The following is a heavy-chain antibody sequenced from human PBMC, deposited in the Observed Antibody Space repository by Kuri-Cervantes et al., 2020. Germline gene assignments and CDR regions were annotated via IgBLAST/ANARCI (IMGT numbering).Heavy chain of an antibody. CDR3: ARLAAAAAGAFDI. J-gene: IGHJ3*02. V-gene: IGHV4-31*03. Sequence: SETLSLTCTVSGGSISSGGYYRSWIRQHPGKGLEWIGYIYYSGSTYFDPSLKSRVTISVDTSKNQFSLKLSSVTAADTAVYYCARLAAAAAGAFDIWGQGTMVTVSS. CDR1: GGSISSGGYY. CDR2: IYYSGST. D-gene: IGHD6-13*01.